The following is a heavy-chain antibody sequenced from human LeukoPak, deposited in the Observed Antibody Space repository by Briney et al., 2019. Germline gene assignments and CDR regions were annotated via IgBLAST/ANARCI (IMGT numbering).Heavy chain of an antibody. Sequence: SETLSLTCTVSGGSISSYYWSWIRQPSGKGLEWIGYIYYSGSTNYNPSLKSRVTISVDTSKNQFSLKLSSVTAADTAVYYCARGAYCSSTSCYISWFDPWGQGTLVTVSS. CDR2: IYYSGST. D-gene: IGHD2-2*02. CDR3: ARGAYCSSTSCYISWFDP. V-gene: IGHV4-59*01. J-gene: IGHJ5*02. CDR1: GGSISSYY.